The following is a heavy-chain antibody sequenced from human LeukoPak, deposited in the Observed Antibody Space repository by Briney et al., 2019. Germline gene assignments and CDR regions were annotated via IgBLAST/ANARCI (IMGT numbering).Heavy chain of an antibody. Sequence: PSETLSLTCAVSGGSISSGGYSWSWIRQPPGKGLEWIGYIYHSGSTYYNPSLKSRVTISVDRSKNQFSLKLSSVTAADTAVYYCARGSTGYYTTGIFDYWGQGTLVTVSS. V-gene: IGHV4-30-2*01. CDR3: ARGSTGYYTTGIFDY. CDR2: IYHSGST. CDR1: GGSISSGGYS. J-gene: IGHJ4*02. D-gene: IGHD3/OR15-3a*01.